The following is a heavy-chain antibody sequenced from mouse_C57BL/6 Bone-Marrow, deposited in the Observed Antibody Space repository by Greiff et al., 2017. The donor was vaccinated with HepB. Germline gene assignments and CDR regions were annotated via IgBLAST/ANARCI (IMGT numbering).Heavy chain of an antibody. CDR2: IYPGDGDT. J-gene: IGHJ4*01. CDR1: GYAFSSSW. Sequence: QVHVKQSGPELVKPGASVKISCKASGYAFSSSWMNWVKQRPGKGLEWIGRIYPGDGDTNYNGKFKGKATLTADKSSSTAYMQLSSLTSEDSAVYFCASPYGKGLDAMDYWGQGTSVTVSS. D-gene: IGHD2-1*01. V-gene: IGHV1-82*01. CDR3: ASPYGKGLDAMDY.